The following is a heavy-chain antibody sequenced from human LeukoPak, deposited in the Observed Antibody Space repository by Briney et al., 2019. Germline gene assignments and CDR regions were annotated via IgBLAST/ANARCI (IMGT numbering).Heavy chain of an antibody. CDR3: ARAGRYGSSWYVLYYGMDV. CDR1: GGSFSGYY. V-gene: IGHV4-34*01. D-gene: IGHD6-13*01. CDR2: INHSGST. Sequence: SETLSLTCAVYGGSFSGYYWSWIRQPPGKGLEWIGEINHSGSTNYNPSLKSRVTISVDTSKNQFSLKLSSVTAADTAVYYCARAGRYGSSWYVLYYGMDVWGKGTTVTVSS. J-gene: IGHJ6*04.